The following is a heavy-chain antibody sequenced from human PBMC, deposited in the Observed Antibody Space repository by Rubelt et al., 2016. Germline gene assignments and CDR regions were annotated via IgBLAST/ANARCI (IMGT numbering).Heavy chain of an antibody. CDR1: GYTLTSYG. D-gene: IGHD6-13*01. V-gene: IGHV1-18*01. J-gene: IGHJ4*02. Sequence: QVQLVQSGAEVKKPGASVKVSCKASGYTLTSYGISWVRQAPGQGLEWMGLISAYNGNTNYAQKLQGRVTMTTDTSTSSDYMELRSLRSDNTAMHYCARKWVFQFDYWGQGTLVTVSS. CDR2: ISAYNGNT. CDR3: ARKWVFQFDY.